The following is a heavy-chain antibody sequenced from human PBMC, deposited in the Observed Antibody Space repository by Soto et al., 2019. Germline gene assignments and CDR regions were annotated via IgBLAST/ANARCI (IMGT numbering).Heavy chain of an antibody. J-gene: IGHJ5*02. V-gene: IGHV4-30-2*01. Sequence: QLQLQESGSGLVKPSQTLSLTCAVSGGSISSGGYSWSWIRQPPGKGLEWIGYIYHSGSTYYNPSLNSRVTISVYRSKNQFSLKLSSVTAADSAVYYCAGVRGPYCGGECYPPTPNWFDPWGQGTLVTVSS. CDR3: AGVRGPYCGGECYPPTPNWFDP. CDR2: IYHSGST. CDR1: GGSISSGGYS. D-gene: IGHD2-21*01.